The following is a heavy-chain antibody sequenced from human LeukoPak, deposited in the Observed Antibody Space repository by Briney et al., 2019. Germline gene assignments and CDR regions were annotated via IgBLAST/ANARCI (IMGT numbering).Heavy chain of an antibody. V-gene: IGHV1-18*01. Sequence: ASVKVSCKASGYTFTSYGISWVRQAPGQGLEWMRWISAYNGNTNYAQKLQGRVTMTTDTSTSTAYMELRSLRSDDTAVYYCARAEAWKHLSAKGNWFDPWGQGTLVTVSS. CDR3: ARAEAWKHLSAKGNWFDP. CDR1: GYTFTSYG. D-gene: IGHD1-1*01. CDR2: ISAYNGNT. J-gene: IGHJ5*02.